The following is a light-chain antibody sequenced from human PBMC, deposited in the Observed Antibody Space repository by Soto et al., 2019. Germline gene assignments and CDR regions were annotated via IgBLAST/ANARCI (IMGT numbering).Light chain of an antibody. CDR1: QSVSSSY. Sequence: ELVSTQSPGTLSLSPGERAPLSCTASQSVSSSYLAWYQQKPGQAPRILIYGASSRATCIQDRFSGSGSGTDFTLTISRLEPEDFAVYYCQKYGRSPVTFGKWNKGDI. V-gene: IGKV3-20*01. CDR2: GAS. CDR3: QKYGRSPVT. J-gene: IGKJ1*01.